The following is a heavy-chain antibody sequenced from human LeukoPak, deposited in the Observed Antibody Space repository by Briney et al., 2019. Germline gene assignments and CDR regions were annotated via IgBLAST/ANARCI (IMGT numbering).Heavy chain of an antibody. Sequence: GRSLRLSCAASGFTFSNYAMHWVRQAPGKGLEWVAVISYDGSNKYFAASVRGRFTISRDNSKNTLYLQMNSLRAEDTAVYYCAKAFASAWYFYFDYWGQGTLVTVSS. CDR1: GFTFSNYA. CDR2: ISYDGSNK. J-gene: IGHJ4*02. D-gene: IGHD6-19*01. V-gene: IGHV3-30*18. CDR3: AKAFASAWYFYFDY.